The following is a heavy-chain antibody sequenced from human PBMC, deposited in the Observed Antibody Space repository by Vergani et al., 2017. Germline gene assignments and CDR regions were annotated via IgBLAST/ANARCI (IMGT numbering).Heavy chain of an antibody. Sequence: QVQLVESGGGVVQPGGSLRLSCAASGFTFSSYGMHWVRQAPGKGLEWVAFIRYDGSNKYYADSVKGRFTISRDNSKNTLYLQMNNLQTEDTAMYYCVRDQVTMLRGSDALDIWGQGTMVTVSS. CDR1: GFTFSSYG. J-gene: IGHJ3*02. V-gene: IGHV3-30*02. CDR3: VRDQVTMLRGSDALDI. D-gene: IGHD3-10*01. CDR2: IRYDGSNK.